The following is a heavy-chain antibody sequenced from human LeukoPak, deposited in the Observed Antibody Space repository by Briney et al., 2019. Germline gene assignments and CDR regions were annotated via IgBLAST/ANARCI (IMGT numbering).Heavy chain of an antibody. CDR2: IYYYGST. D-gene: IGHD3-10*01. CDR1: GGSISNYY. CDR3: ARGGYYGSGNDFRFDP. J-gene: IGHJ5*02. V-gene: IGHV4-59*01. Sequence: SETLSLTCTVSGGSISNYYWSWIRQPPGEGLEWIGYIYYYGSTKYKSSLKSRVTISVDTSKSQFSLKLSSVTAADTAIYYCARGGYYGSGNDFRFDPWGQGTLVTVSS.